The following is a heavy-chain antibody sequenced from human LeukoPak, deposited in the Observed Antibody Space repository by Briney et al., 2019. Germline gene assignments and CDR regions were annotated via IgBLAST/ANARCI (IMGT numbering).Heavy chain of an antibody. D-gene: IGHD3-3*01. V-gene: IGHV3-21*01. CDR3: ARDVFDFWSGYQYGMDV. J-gene: IGHJ6*02. CDR1: GFTFSSYS. Sequence: GGSLRLSCAASGFTFSSYSMNWVRQAPGEGLEWVSSISSSSSYIYYADSVKGRFTISRDNAKNSLYLQMNSLRAEDTAVYYCARDVFDFWSGYQYGMDVWGQGTTVTVSS. CDR2: ISSSSSYI.